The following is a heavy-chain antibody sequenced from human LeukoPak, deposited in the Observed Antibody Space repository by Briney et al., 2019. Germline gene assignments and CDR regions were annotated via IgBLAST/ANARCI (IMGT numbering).Heavy chain of an antibody. V-gene: IGHV3-43D*03. J-gene: IGHJ4*02. CDR3: AKDTGLRFFDY. CDR2: ISWDGGST. D-gene: IGHD5-12*01. Sequence: GGSLRLSCAASGFTFDDYAMHWVRQAPGKGLEWVSLISWDGGSTYYADPVKGRFTISRDNSKNSLYLQMNSLRAEDTALYYCAKDTGLRFFDYWGQGTLVTVSS. CDR1: GFTFDDYA.